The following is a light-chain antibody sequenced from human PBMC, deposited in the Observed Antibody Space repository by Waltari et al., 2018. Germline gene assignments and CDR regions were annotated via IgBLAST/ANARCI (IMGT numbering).Light chain of an antibody. CDR1: SSDVGDSHY. J-gene: IGLJ1*01. CDR2: NVS. V-gene: IGLV2-14*03. Sequence: QSALTQPASVSGSPGPSIPISCTGTSSDVGDSHYVPWYQQDPGKAPTLLIYNVSTRPSGVSNRFSGSKAGNTASLTISGLQAEDEAEYYCSSYTRTTIGLYVFGTGTKVTVL. CDR3: SSYTRTTIGLYV.